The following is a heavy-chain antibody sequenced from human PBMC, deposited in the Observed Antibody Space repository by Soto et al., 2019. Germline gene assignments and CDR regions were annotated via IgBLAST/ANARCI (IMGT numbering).Heavy chain of an antibody. J-gene: IGHJ4*02. Sequence: HVQLVQSGTEVKKPGASVKVSCKVSGYTFTSYGMSWMRQAPGQGLEWMGWISTYNGNTNYAQNLQGRVSMTTDTSTSTADMELRSLRSDDTAVYYCASRSGTYHYYFDYWGQGTLVTVSS. V-gene: IGHV1-18*01. CDR1: GYTFTSYG. CDR2: ISTYNGNT. CDR3: ASRSGTYHYYFDY. D-gene: IGHD1-26*01.